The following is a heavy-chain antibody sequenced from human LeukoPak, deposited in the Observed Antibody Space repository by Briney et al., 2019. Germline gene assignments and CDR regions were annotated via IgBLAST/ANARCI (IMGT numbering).Heavy chain of an antibody. V-gene: IGHV1-24*01. CDR3: ATRTTGTTDALDI. J-gene: IGHJ3*02. Sequence: ASVKVSCKGFGYTLTELPIHWVRQAPGKGLEGVGGFDPEDGETTYAQKFQGRVTMTADTSKDTAHLEVSGLRSEATAVYYCATRTTGTTDALDIWGQGTMVTVSS. CDR2: FDPEDGET. CDR1: GYTLTELP. D-gene: IGHD1-1*01.